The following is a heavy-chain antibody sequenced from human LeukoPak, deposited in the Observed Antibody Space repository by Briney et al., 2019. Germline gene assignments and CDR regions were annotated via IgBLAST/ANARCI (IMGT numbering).Heavy chain of an antibody. J-gene: IGHJ5*02. CDR2: TYYRSKWYN. CDR1: GDSVSSNSAA. D-gene: IGHD2-2*01. Sequence: SQTLSLTCAISGDSVSSNSAAWNWIRQSPSRGLEWLGRTYYRSKWYNDYAVSVKSRITINPDTSKNQFSLQLNSVTPEDTAVYYCARSLDIVVVPAATGWFDPWGQGTLVTVSS. CDR3: ARSLDIVVVPAATGWFDP. V-gene: IGHV6-1*01.